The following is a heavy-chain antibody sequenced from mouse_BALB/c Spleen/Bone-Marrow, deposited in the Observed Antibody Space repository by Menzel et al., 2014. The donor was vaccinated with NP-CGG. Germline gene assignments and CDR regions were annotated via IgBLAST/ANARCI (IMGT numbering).Heavy chain of an antibody. CDR3: TREKVGDFDY. Sequence: VKLMESGAALVRPGASVKLSCKALGFTFTDYEMHWVKQTPVHGLEWIGTIHPGSGGTAYNQRFKGKATLTADKSSSTAYMELSSLTSEDSAVYYCTREKVGDFDYWGQGTTLTVSS. CDR1: GFTFTDYE. CDR2: IHPGSGGT. J-gene: IGHJ2*01. V-gene: IGHV1-15*01.